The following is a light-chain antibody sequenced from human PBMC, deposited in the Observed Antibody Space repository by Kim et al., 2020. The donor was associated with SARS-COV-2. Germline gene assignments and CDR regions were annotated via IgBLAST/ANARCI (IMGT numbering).Light chain of an antibody. CDR2: DAS. J-gene: IGKJ4*02. CDR3: QRLSGWALT. V-gene: IGKV3-11*01. Sequence: LVLTQSPATLSLSPGERATLSCRASQTISNYLAWYQQKPGQPPRLLIYDASNRATGIPVRVSGSGSGTDFTLTISSLEPEDPAVYYCQRLSGWALTLGGGTKVDFK. CDR1: QTISNY.